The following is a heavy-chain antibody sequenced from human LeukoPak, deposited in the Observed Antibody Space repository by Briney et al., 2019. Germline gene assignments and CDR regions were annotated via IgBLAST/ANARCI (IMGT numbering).Heavy chain of an antibody. CDR1: EFIFSGYW. Sequence: GGSLRLSCAASEFIFSGYWMNWVRQAPGKGLEWVANIKQDGSEKQYVDSVRGRFTNSRDNAKNSLYLQMSSLRVEDAAVYYCARDGFVGAADYWGQGTLVTVSS. CDR2: IKQDGSEK. V-gene: IGHV3-7*01. D-gene: IGHD6-13*01. J-gene: IGHJ4*02. CDR3: ARDGFVGAADY.